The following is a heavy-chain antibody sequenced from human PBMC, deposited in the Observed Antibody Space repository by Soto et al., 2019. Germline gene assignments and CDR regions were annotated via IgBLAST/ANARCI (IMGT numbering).Heavy chain of an antibody. CDR1: GVTFSSYA. CDR2: IIPIFGTA. J-gene: IGHJ4*02. Sequence: GASVKVSCKASGVTFSSYAISWVRQAPGQGLEWMGGIIPIFGTANYAQKFQGRVTITADESTSTAYMELSRLRSDDTAVYYCARDASQRVGTAMEWSFGYWGQGTLVTVSS. CDR3: ARDASQRVGTAMEWSFGY. D-gene: IGHD5-18*01. V-gene: IGHV1-69*13.